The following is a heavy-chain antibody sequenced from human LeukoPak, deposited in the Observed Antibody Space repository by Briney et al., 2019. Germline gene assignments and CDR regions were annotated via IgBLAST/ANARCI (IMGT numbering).Heavy chain of an antibody. CDR1: GFPFINIG. Sequence: GGSLRLSFVASGFPFINIGIHWLRQAPGKGLEWVAAIWDDGSNKYYADSVKGRFTISRENAKNSLYLQMNSLRAGDTAVYYRARAAKGNGWFYYWGQGTLVTVSS. CDR3: ARAAKGNGWFYY. V-gene: IGHV3-33*08. D-gene: IGHD6-19*01. CDR2: IWDDGSNK. J-gene: IGHJ4*02.